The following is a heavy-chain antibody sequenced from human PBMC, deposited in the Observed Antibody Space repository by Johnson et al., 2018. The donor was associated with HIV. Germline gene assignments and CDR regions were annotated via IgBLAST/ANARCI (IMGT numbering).Heavy chain of an antibody. J-gene: IGHJ3*02. D-gene: IGHD1-26*01. CDR1: GFTFSSYA. CDR3: AKGDTVVGAKYAFDI. Sequence: QVLLVESGGGVVQPGRSLRLSCAASGFTFSSYAMHWVRQPPGKGLEWVAVISYGGNKQYYVDSVEGRFTISRDNSKDTLYLQMNSLRAEDTAVYYCAKGDTVVGAKYAFDIWGQGTMVTVSA. V-gene: IGHV3-30-3*01. CDR2: ISYGGNKQ.